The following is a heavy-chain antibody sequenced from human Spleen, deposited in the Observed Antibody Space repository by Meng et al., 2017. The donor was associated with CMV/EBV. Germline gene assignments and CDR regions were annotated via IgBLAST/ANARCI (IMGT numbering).Heavy chain of an antibody. CDR3: ASGKEGYFDY. CDR2: IYYSGST. V-gene: IGHV4-39*07. Sequence: QVQLQESGPGLVKPSQTLSLTCTVPGGSISSSSYYWGWIRQPPGKGLEWIGSIYYSGSTYYNPSLKSRVTISVDTSKNQFSLKLSSVTAADTAVYYCASGKEGYFDYWGQGTLVTVAS. CDR1: GGSISSSSYY. J-gene: IGHJ4*02.